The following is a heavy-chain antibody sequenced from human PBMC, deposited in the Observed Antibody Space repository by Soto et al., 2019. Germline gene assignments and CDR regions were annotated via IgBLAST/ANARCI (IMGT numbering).Heavy chain of an antibody. CDR2: IYHSGST. D-gene: IGHD4-17*01. Sequence: QLQLQESGSRLVKPSQTLSLTCAVSGGSISSGGYSWSCIRQPPGKGLEWIGYIYHSGSTYYNPSLKIRGTISVDRSKNQFSLKLSAVAAADTAVYYCARGKLYGKKTSGDAFDIWVQGTMVTVSS. CDR1: GGSISSGGYS. J-gene: IGHJ3*02. CDR3: ARGKLYGKKTSGDAFDI. V-gene: IGHV4-30-2*01.